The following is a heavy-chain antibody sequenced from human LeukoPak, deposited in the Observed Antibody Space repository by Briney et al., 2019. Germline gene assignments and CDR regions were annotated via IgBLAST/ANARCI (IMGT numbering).Heavy chain of an antibody. CDR1: GYTFTSYD. D-gene: IGHD3-22*01. J-gene: IGHJ4*02. CDR3: ARVGRDDGSGLLRVNDY. V-gene: IGHV1-8*01. Sequence: ASVKVSCKASGYTFTSYDINWVRQATGQGLEWMGWMNPNSGNTGYAQKFQGRVTMTRNTSISTAYMELSSLRSEDTAVYYCARVGRDDGSGLLRVNDYWGQGTLVTVSS. CDR2: MNPNSGNT.